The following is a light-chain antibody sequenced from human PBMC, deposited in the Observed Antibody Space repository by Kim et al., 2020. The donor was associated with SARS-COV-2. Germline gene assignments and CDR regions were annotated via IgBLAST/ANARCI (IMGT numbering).Light chain of an antibody. V-gene: IGLV2-14*01. CDR2: DVS. CDR1: SSDVGGYNY. CDR3: SSYTSSSTSLYV. Sequence: SELTQPASVSGSPVQSITISCTGTSSDVGGYNYVSWYQQHPGKAPILMIYDVSKRPSGVSNRFSGSKSGNTASLTISGLQAEDEADYHCSSYTSSSTSLYVFGTGTKVTVL. J-gene: IGLJ1*01.